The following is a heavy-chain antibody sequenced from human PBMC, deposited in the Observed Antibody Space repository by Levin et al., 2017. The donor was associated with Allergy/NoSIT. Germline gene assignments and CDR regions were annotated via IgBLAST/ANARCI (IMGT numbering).Heavy chain of an antibody. Sequence: LSLTCAASGFFFSGFAMHWVRQPPGKGLEWVAVISFDGDSTTYADSVKDRFTVSRDNSKDTLYLQMSSVRPEDTAVYYCARGYCSGGSCQKDMDVWGQGTTVTVSS. CDR1: GFFFSGFA. CDR3: ARGYCSGGSCQKDMDV. V-gene: IGHV3-30-3*01. D-gene: IGHD2-15*01. J-gene: IGHJ6*02. CDR2: ISFDGDST.